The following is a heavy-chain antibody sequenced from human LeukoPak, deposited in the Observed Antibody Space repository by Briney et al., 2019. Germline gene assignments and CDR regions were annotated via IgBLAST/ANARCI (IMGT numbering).Heavy chain of an antibody. V-gene: IGHV3-74*01. J-gene: IGHJ4*02. Sequence: PGGSLRLSCAASGFSFSSYGMHWVRQAPGKGLVWVSRINTDGSSTSYADSVKGRFTISRDNAKNTLYLQMNSLRAEDTAVYYCARESSGVTTHLDYWGQGTLVTVSS. D-gene: IGHD4-17*01. CDR1: GFSFSSYG. CDR3: ARESSGVTTHLDY. CDR2: INTDGSST.